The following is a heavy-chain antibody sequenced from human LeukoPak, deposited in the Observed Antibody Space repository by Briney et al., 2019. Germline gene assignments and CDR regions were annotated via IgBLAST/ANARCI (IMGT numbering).Heavy chain of an antibody. CDR1: GFTFSSYW. J-gene: IGHJ4*02. D-gene: IGHD5-18*01. Sequence: PGGSLRLSCAASGFTFSSYWMSWVRQAPGKGLEWVANIKQDGSEKYYVDSVKGRFTISRDNAKNSLYLQMNSLRAEDTAVYYCARDGSPPSDTDLDYWGQGTLVTVSS. CDR3: ARDGSPPSDTDLDY. CDR2: IKQDGSEK. V-gene: IGHV3-7*01.